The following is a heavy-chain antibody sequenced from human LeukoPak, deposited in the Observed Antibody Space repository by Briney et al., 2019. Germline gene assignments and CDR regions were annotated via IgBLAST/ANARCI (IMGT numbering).Heavy chain of an antibody. V-gene: IGHV3-9*01. CDR3: AKDRGYYYGSGALFDY. CDR2: ISWNSGSI. J-gene: IGHJ4*02. CDR1: GFTFDDYA. Sequence: SGGSLRLSCAASGFTFDDYAMHWVRQAPGKGLEWVSGISWNSGSIGYADSVKDRFTISRDNAKNSLYLQMNSLRAEDTALYYCAKDRGYYYGSGALFDYWGQGTLVTVSS. D-gene: IGHD3-10*01.